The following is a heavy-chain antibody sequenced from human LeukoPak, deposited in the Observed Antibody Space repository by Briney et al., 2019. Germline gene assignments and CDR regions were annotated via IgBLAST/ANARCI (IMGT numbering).Heavy chain of an antibody. V-gene: IGHV4-4*07. J-gene: IGHJ4*02. CDR2: IYTSGST. D-gene: IGHD2-21*02. Sequence: PSETLSLTCTVSGGSISSYYWSWLRQPAGKGLEWIGRIYTSGSTNYNPSLKSRVTISVDTSKNQFSLKLSSVTAADTAVYYCARVSVAYCGGDCYLYYFDYWGQGTLVTVSS. CDR3: ARVSVAYCGGDCYLYYFDY. CDR1: GGSISSYY.